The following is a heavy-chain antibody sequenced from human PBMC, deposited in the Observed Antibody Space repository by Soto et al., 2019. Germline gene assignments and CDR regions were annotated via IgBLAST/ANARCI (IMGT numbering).Heavy chain of an antibody. CDR1: GYTFTSYG. D-gene: IGHD2-2*01. CDR3: AVGVLYCSSTSCSDAFDI. V-gene: IGHV1-18*01. Sequence: ASVKVSCKASGYTFTSYGISWVRQAPGQGLEWMGWISAYNGNTNYAQKLQGRVTMTTDTSTSTAYMELRSLRSDDTAVYYCAVGVLYCSSTSCSDAFDIWGQGTMVTVSS. J-gene: IGHJ3*02. CDR2: ISAYNGNT.